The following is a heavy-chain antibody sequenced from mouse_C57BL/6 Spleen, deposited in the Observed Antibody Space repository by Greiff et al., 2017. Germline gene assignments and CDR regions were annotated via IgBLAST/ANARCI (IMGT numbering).Heavy chain of an antibody. CDR3: TGGNSYFDY. D-gene: IGHD2-1*01. CDR2: IDPENGDT. Sequence: VQLQQSGAELVRPGASVKLSCTASGFNIKDDYMHWVKQRPEQGLEWIGWIDPENGDTEYASKFQGKATITADTSSNTAYLQLSSLTSEDTAVYYCTGGNSYFDYWGQGTTLTVSS. CDR1: GFNIKDDY. V-gene: IGHV14-4*01. J-gene: IGHJ2*01.